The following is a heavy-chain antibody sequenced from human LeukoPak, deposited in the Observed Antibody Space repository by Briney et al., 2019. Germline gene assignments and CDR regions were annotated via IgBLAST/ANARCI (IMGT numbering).Heavy chain of an antibody. CDR1: GGSISSGGYY. Sequence: PSQTLSLTCTVSGGSISSGGYYWSWIRQHPGKGLEWIGYIYYSGSTYYNPSLKSRDTISVDTSKNQFSLKLSSVTAADTAVYYCARVGGTNYYYYGMDVWGQGTTVTVSS. J-gene: IGHJ6*02. D-gene: IGHD1-26*01. V-gene: IGHV4-31*03. CDR2: IYYSGST. CDR3: ARVGGTNYYYYGMDV.